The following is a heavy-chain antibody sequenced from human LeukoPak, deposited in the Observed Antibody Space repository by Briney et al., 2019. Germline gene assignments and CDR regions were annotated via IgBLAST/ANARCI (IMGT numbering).Heavy chain of an antibody. J-gene: IGHJ5*02. Sequence: SETLSLTCTVSGGSISSYYWSWIRQPAGKGLEWIGRTYTSGSTNYNPSLKSRVTISVDKSKNQFSLKLSSVTAADTAVYYCARAPQASSSWYVKADWFDPWGQGTLVTVSS. CDR1: GGSISSYY. CDR2: TYTSGST. V-gene: IGHV4-4*07. D-gene: IGHD6-13*01. CDR3: ARAPQASSSWYVKADWFDP.